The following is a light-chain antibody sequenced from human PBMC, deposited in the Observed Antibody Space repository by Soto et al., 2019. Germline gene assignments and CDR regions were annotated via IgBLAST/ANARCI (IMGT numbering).Light chain of an antibody. V-gene: IGKV1-5*03. J-gene: IGKJ1*01. CDR3: QQEYIYAT. Sequence: DIQMTQSPSTLSASVGDRVTITCRASQTISNYLTWYQQRPGKAPKLLIYRSSILQNGVPSRFSGSGSGTEFTLTISSLQPDDFATYYCQQEYIYATFGQGTRVEI. CDR2: RSS. CDR1: QTISNY.